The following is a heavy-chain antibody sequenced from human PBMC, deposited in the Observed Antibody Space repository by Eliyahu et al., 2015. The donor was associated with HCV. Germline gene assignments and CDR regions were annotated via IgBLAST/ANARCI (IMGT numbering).Heavy chain of an antibody. CDR1: GFIFSNYW. J-gene: IGHJ6*02. Sequence: EVQVVESGGGLVQPGGSLRLSCAASGFIFSNYWMHWVRQPPGKGLVWVSRINSDGSSTTYADSVKGRFTIYRDNAKNTLYLQMNSLRAEDTGVYHCARVRGYSSGWTGKSYNYYGMDVWGQGTTVTVSS. CDR2: INSDGSST. D-gene: IGHD6-19*01. CDR3: ARVRGYSSGWTGKSYNYYGMDV. V-gene: IGHV3-74*01.